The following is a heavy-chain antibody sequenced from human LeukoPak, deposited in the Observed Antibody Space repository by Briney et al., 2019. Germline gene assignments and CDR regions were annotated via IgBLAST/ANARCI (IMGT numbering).Heavy chain of an antibody. J-gene: IGHJ6*04. D-gene: IGHD6-19*01. CDR3: AKDRRGWDYYYYGMDV. V-gene: IGHV3-30*18. CDR2: ISYDGSNK. Sequence: GRSLRLSCAASGFTFSSYGMHWVRQAPGKGLEWVAVISYDGSNKYYADSVKGRFTISRDNSKNTLYLQMNSLRAEDTAVYYCAKDRRGWDYYYYGMDVWGKGTTVTVSS. CDR1: GFTFSSYG.